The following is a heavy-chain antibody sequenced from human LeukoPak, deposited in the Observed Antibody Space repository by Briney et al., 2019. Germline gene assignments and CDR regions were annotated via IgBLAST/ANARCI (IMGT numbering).Heavy chain of an antibody. J-gene: IGHJ4*02. CDR2: ISSSGTTI. Sequence: GGTLRLSCAVSGLTFSSYSMNWARQAPGKGLEWVSYISSSGTTIYYADSVKGRFTISRDNVKNSLYLQMNSLRADDTAVYYCARRLDYWGQGTLVTVSS. CDR1: GLTFSSYS. V-gene: IGHV3-48*01. CDR3: ARRLDY.